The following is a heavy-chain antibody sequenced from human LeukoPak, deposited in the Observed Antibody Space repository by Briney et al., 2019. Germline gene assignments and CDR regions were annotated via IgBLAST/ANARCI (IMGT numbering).Heavy chain of an antibody. CDR2: INPSGGST. Sequence: GASVTVSCTASGYTFTSYYMHWVRQAPGQGLEWMGVINPSGGSTSYAQKFQGRVTMTRDMSTSTVYMELSSLRSEDTAVYYCARDGGIATSPYYYYYYMDAWGKGTTVTVSS. V-gene: IGHV1-46*01. CDR3: ARDGGIATSPYYYYYYMDA. D-gene: IGHD2-15*01. CDR1: GYTFTSYY. J-gene: IGHJ6*03.